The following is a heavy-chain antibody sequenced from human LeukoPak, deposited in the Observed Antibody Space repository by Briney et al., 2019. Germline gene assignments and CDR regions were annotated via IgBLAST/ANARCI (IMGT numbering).Heavy chain of an antibody. CDR2: IGGSGGEI. Sequence: TGGSLRLSCAASGFTFRSYAMSWVRQAPGKGREWVSAIGGSGGEIYYTDSVKGRFTISRDNSKSMLYLQLNSLGVEDTAVYYCAKGVAALRPNYFDYWVRRTLVTVSA. CDR3: AKGVAALRPNYFDY. D-gene: IGHD6-6*01. V-gene: IGHV3-23*01. CDR1: GFTFRSYA. J-gene: IGHJ4*02.